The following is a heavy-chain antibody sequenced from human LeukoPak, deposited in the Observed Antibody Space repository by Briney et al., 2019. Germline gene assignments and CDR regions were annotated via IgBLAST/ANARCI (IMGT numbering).Heavy chain of an antibody. V-gene: IGHV3-30*02. D-gene: IGHD2-2*01. Sequence: GGSLRLSCAASGFTFSSYAMSWVRQAPGKGLEWVAFIRYDGSNKYYADSVKGRFTISRDNSKNTLYLQMNSLRAEDTAVYYCAKDRRGRVIVVVPAALDYWGQGTLVTVSS. CDR2: IRYDGSNK. CDR3: AKDRRGRVIVVVPAALDY. CDR1: GFTFSSYA. J-gene: IGHJ4*02.